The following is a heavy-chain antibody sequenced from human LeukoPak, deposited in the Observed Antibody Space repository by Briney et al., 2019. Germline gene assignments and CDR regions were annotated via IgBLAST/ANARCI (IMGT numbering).Heavy chain of an antibody. V-gene: IGHV3-43*02. Sequence: GGSLRLSCAASGLNLDAYAMHWVRQAPGKGLEWVSLISGDGTITYYADSVKGRFTISRDNSKNSQFLEMNSLRSEDTALYYCAKDTPLFYHYYGIDVWGQGTTVTVSS. J-gene: IGHJ6*02. CDR3: AKDTPLFYHYYGIDV. CDR2: ISGDGTIT. CDR1: GLNLDAYA.